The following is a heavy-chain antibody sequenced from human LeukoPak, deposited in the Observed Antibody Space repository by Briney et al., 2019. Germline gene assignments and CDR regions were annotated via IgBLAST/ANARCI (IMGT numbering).Heavy chain of an antibody. V-gene: IGHV3-11*01. J-gene: IGHJ4*02. Sequence: GGSLRLSCAASGFTFSDYYMSWIRQAPGKGLEWVSYISSSGSTIYYADSVKGRFTISRDNAKNSLYLQMNSLRAEDTAVYYCARDINYDDYRPTLGDYWGQGTLVTVSS. CDR2: ISSSGSTI. CDR3: ARDINYDDYRPTLGDY. D-gene: IGHD4-17*01. CDR1: GFTFSDYY.